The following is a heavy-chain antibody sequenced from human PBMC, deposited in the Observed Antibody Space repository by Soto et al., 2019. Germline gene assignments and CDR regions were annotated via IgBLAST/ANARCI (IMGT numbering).Heavy chain of an antibody. D-gene: IGHD2-21*02. V-gene: IGHV1-69*12. CDR1: GGSFSSYA. CDR3: ARSILVTTKSRGFDT. CDR2: SSPIFGSA. Sequence: QVQLRQSGAEVKKPGSSVKVSCKASGGSFSSYALSWVRQAPGQGLEWMGESSPIFGSANYAQKFQGRVTISADESTRTVYMEMNSLRSEDTAVYYCARSILVTTKSRGFDTWGQGTLVIVSS. J-gene: IGHJ5*02.